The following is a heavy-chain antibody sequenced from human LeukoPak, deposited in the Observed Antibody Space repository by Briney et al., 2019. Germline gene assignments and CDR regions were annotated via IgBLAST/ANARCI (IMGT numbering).Heavy chain of an antibody. Sequence: GGSLRLSCAASGFTFNNAWMSWVRQAPGKGLEWVGRIKSKTDGGTTDYAAPVKGRFTISRDNSRNTLYLQMNSLRTEDTAVYYCAKDGAMAAADYYFDYWGQGTPVTVSS. CDR2: IKSKTDGGTT. CDR1: GFTFNNAW. CDR3: AKDGAMAAADYYFDY. D-gene: IGHD6-13*01. V-gene: IGHV3-15*01. J-gene: IGHJ4*02.